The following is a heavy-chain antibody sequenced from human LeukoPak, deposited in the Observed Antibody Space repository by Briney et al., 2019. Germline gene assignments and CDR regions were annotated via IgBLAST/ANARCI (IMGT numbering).Heavy chain of an antibody. CDR1: GGSISSYY. CDR2: IYYSGST. CDR3: ARDRSPIRITMIVVVPGAFDI. D-gene: IGHD3-22*01. V-gene: IGHV4-59*12. J-gene: IGHJ3*02. Sequence: SETLSLTCTVSGGSISSYYWSWIRQPPGKGLEWIGYIYYSGSTNYNPSLKSRVTISVDTSKNQFSLKLSSVTAADTAVYYCARDRSPIRITMIVVVPGAFDIWGQGTMVTVSS.